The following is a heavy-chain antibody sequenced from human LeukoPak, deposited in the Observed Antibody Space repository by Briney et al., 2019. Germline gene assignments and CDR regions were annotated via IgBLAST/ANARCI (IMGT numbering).Heavy chain of an antibody. V-gene: IGHV6-1*01. CDR2: TFYRSKWYN. CDR3: ARGKYSAFDI. D-gene: IGHD2/OR15-2a*01. CDR1: GDSVSSNSVA. J-gene: IGHJ3*02. Sequence: SQTLSLTCAISGDSVSSNSVAWNWIRQSPSRGLEWLGRTFYRSKWYNDYAVSVKSRITINPVTSKNQFSLQLSSVTPEDTAVYYCARGKYSAFDIWGQGTMVTVSS.